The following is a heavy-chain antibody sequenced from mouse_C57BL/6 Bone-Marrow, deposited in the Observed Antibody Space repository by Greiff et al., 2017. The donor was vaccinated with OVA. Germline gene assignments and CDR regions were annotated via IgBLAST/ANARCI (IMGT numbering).Heavy chain of an antibody. J-gene: IGHJ2*01. CDR3: ARWGTTAYFDY. CDR1: GYTFTSYW. D-gene: IGHD1-2*01. CDR2: IDPSDSYT. V-gene: IGHV1-59*01. Sequence: QVQLQQPGAELVRPGTSVKLSCKASGYTFTSYWMHWVKQRPGQGLEWIGVIDPSDSYTNYNQKFKGKATLTVDTSSSTAYMQLSSLTSEDSAVYYCARWGTTAYFDYWGQGTTLTVSS.